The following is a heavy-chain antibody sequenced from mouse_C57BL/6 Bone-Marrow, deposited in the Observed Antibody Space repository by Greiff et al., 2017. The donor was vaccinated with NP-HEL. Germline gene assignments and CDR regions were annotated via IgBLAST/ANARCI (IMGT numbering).Heavy chain of an antibody. V-gene: IGHV1-63*01. J-gene: IGHJ3*01. Sequence: VQLQQSGAELVRPGTSVKMSCKASGYTFTNYWIGWAKQRPGHGLEWIGDIYPGGGYTNYNEKFKGKATLTADKSSSTAYMQFSSLTSEDSAIYYCAREGNDGYYSFAYWGQGTLVTVSA. CDR2: IYPGGGYT. CDR1: GYTFTNYW. CDR3: AREGNDGYYSFAY. D-gene: IGHD2-3*01.